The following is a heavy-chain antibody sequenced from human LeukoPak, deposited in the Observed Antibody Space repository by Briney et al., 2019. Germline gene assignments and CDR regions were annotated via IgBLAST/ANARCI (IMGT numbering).Heavy chain of an antibody. CDR2: ISPSGAST. CDR1: GYTFTNYY. J-gene: IGHJ3*02. CDR3: ARHTTGYNSPRDSFNI. D-gene: IGHD1-1*01. V-gene: IGHV1-46*01. Sequence: ASVKVSCKASGYTFTNYYMHWVRQAPGQGLEWMGMISPSGASTSYAQKFQGRVTMTRDVSTSTVYMELSSLRSEDTAVYYCARHTTGYNSPRDSFNIWGQGTMVTVSS.